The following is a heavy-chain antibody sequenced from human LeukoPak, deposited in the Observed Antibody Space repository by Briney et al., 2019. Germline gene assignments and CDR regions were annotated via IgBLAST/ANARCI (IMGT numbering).Heavy chain of an antibody. Sequence: ASVKVSCKASGYTFTSYAMHWVRQAPGQRLEWMGWINAGNGNTKYSQEFQGRVTITRDTSASTAYMELSSLRSEDTAAYYCARGPSPYVWGSYRYVRGFDYWGQGTLVTVSS. CDR3: ARGPSPYVWGSYRYVRGFDY. CDR2: INAGNGNT. J-gene: IGHJ4*02. D-gene: IGHD3-16*02. V-gene: IGHV1-3*01. CDR1: GYTFTSYA.